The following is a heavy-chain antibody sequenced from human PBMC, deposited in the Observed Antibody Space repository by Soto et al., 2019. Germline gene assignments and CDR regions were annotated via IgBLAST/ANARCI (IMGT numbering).Heavy chain of an antibody. CDR3: VRTPTGYHFDL. V-gene: IGHV3-72*01. CDR1: GFTLSDHF. J-gene: IGHJ4*02. D-gene: IGHD3-9*01. Sequence: EVQVVESGGGLVQPGGSLRLSCAASGFTLSDHFMDWVRQAPGKGLEWIGRSRNKANGYTTEYAASVKGRFTISRDDSKSSLYLQMNSLKTEDTAVDYCVRTPTGYHFDLWGQGTLVTVSS. CDR2: SRNKANGYTT.